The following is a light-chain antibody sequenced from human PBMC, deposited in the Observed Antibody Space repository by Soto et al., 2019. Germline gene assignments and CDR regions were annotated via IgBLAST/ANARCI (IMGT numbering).Light chain of an antibody. Sequence: QSVLTQPASVSGSPGQSITISCTGTSSDVGGYNYVSWYQQHPGKAPKLMIYDVSYRPSGVSNRFSGSKSGNTASLTISGLQAEDEADYYCSSYTSISTPVFGGGTKLTVL. V-gene: IGLV2-14*01. CDR3: SSYTSISTPV. J-gene: IGLJ2*01. CDR1: SSDVGGYNY. CDR2: DVS.